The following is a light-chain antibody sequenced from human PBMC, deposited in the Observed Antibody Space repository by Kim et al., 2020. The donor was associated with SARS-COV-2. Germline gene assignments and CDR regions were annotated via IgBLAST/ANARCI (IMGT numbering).Light chain of an antibody. J-gene: IGLJ2*01. Sequence: ELTQPPSASGTPGQRVTISCSGSNSNIGSNAVSWYQQLPGTAPKLLLYTNNQRPSGVPDRFSGSKSCTSASLAISGLQSEDEADYYCSTWDDSLNGPVFGGGTQLTVL. CDR2: TNN. CDR1: NSNIGSNA. V-gene: IGLV1-44*01. CDR3: STWDDSLNGPV.